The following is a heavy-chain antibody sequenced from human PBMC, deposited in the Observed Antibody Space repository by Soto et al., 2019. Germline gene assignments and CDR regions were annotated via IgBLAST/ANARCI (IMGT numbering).Heavy chain of an antibody. Sequence: SGPTMVNPTQTLTLTCTFSGFSLRNSGVGVGWIRQPPGKALEWVSLIYWNDDKRYTPSLKSRLTITKDTSKNQVVLTMTNVDSVDTATYYCAHKLDTVDWFGPWGQGTLVTVSS. CDR3: AHKLDTVDWFGP. V-gene: IGHV2-5*01. D-gene: IGHD5-18*01. CDR2: IYWNDDK. CDR1: GFSLRNSGVG. J-gene: IGHJ5*02.